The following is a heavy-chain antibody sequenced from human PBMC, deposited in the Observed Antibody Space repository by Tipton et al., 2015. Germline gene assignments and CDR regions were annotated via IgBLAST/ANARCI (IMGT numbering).Heavy chain of an antibody. CDR3: VRSGSVAMGPRHPGFDP. CDR1: GFRFSSYS. D-gene: IGHD1-26*01. Sequence: SLRLSCAASGFRFSSYSMNWVRQAPGRRPEWVSSISSGSVYVYYADSVKDRFTISRDNSKNILYLQMNSLRAEDTAMYYCVRSGSVAMGPRHPGFDPWGQGTLVTVSS. J-gene: IGHJ5*02. V-gene: IGHV3-21*01. CDR2: ISSGSVYV.